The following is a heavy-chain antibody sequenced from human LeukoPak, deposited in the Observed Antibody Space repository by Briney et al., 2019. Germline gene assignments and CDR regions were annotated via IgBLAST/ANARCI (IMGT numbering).Heavy chain of an antibody. V-gene: IGHV4-59*08. D-gene: IGHD1-1*01. Sequence: SETLSLTCTVSGGSISSYYWSWIRQSPGKGLEWIGYIYYSGSTNYNPSLKSRVTISVDTSKNQFSLKLSSVTAADTAVYYCARVDWNDVSAFDIWGQGTMVTVSS. CDR2: IYYSGST. CDR3: ARVDWNDVSAFDI. J-gene: IGHJ3*02. CDR1: GGSISSYY.